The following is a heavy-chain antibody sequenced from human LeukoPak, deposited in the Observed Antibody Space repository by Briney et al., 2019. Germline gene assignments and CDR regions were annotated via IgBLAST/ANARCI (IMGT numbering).Heavy chain of an antibody. CDR1: GFTVSSNY. Sequence: GGSLRLSCAASGFTVSSNYMSWVRQGPGKGLEWVALIHNDGGNHYTVSVKGRFTISRDTSRNTLFLQMNSLRVEDSAMYYCVKRLTLGDLSIKGAFALWGQGTMVTVAS. J-gene: IGHJ3*01. CDR2: IHNDGGN. V-gene: IGHV3-53*01. CDR3: VKRLTLGDLSIKGAFAL. D-gene: IGHD3-16*02.